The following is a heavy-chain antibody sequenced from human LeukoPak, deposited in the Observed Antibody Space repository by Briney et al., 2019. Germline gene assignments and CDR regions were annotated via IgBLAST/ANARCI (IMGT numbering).Heavy chain of an antibody. Sequence: GGSLRLSCAASGFTVSNNFMSWVRQAPGKGLELVSLIYSGGTTKYADSVRGRFTISRDNSKNTLYLQMNSLRAEDTAVYYCARDYRSTFDYWGQGTLVTVSS. D-gene: IGHD1-26*01. V-gene: IGHV3-53*01. J-gene: IGHJ4*02. CDR2: IYSGGTT. CDR1: GFTVSNNF. CDR3: ARDYRSTFDY.